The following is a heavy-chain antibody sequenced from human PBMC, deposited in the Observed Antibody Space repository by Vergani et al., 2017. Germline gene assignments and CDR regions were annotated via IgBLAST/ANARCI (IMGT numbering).Heavy chain of an antibody. Sequence: QVQLQESGPGLVKPSQTLSLTCTVSGGSISSGDYHWSWICQPPGKGPEWIGYIYYSGSTYYHPSLKSRVTISVDTSKNQFSLKLSSVTAADTAVYYCARASGSYPYYYGMDVWGQGTTVTVSS. D-gene: IGHD1-26*01. CDR3: ARASGSYPYYYGMDV. CDR1: GGSISSGDYH. J-gene: IGHJ6*02. V-gene: IGHV4-30-4*08. CDR2: IYYSGST.